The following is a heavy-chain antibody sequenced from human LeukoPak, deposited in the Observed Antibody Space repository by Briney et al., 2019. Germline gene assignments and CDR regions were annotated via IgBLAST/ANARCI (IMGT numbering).Heavy chain of an antibody. CDR3: AQVADILTGYYQNWLDP. J-gene: IGHJ5*02. D-gene: IGHD3-9*01. CDR1: GFSLSTSGVG. Sequence: SGPTLVKPTQTLTLTCTFSGFSLSTSGVGVGWIRQPPGKALEWLALIYWDDDKRYSPSLKSRLTITKDTSKNQVVLTMTNMDPVDTATYYCAQVADILTGYYQNWLDPWGQGTLVTVSS. CDR2: IYWDDDK. V-gene: IGHV2-5*02.